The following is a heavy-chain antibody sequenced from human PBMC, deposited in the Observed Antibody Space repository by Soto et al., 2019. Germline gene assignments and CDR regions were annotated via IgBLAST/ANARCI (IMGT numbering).Heavy chain of an antibody. J-gene: IGHJ5*02. V-gene: IGHV4-4*02. CDR3: ASARDEAGSGSYYNWFDP. Sequence: TLSLTCAVSGGSISSSNWWSWVRQPPGKGLEWIGEIYHSGSTNYNPSLKSRVTISVDKSKNQFSLKLSSVTAADTAVYYCASARDEAGSGSYYNWFDPWGQGTLVTVSS. D-gene: IGHD3-10*01. CDR1: GGSISSSNW. CDR2: IYHSGST.